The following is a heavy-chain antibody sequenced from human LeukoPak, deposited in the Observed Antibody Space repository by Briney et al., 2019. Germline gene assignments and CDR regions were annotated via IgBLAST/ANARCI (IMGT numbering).Heavy chain of an antibody. CDR1: GASINSGGYY. Sequence: SETLSLTCTVSGASINSGGYYWTWIRQRPGKGLERIGYIHNSRTIYYNPSLKSRLNIFIETSKNQFSLRLTSVTAADTALYYSARAGRHTHWYDHWGQGTLVTVS. CDR2: IHNSRTI. D-gene: IGHD1-26*01. CDR3: ARAGRHTHWYDH. J-gene: IGHJ5*02. V-gene: IGHV4-31*03.